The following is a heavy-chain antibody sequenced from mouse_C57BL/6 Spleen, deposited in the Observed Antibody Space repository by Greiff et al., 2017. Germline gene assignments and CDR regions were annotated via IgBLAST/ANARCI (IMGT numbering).Heavy chain of an antibody. CDR1: GYSITSGYY. J-gene: IGHJ2*01. Sequence: EVQLVESGPGLVKPSQSLSLTCSVTGYSITSGYYWNWIRQFPGNKLEWMGYISYDGSNNYNPSLKNRISITRDTSKNQFFLKLNSVTTEDTATYYCARRIYYYGSHYFDYWGQGTTLTVSS. CDR3: ARRIYYYGSHYFDY. D-gene: IGHD1-1*01. V-gene: IGHV3-6*01. CDR2: ISYDGSN.